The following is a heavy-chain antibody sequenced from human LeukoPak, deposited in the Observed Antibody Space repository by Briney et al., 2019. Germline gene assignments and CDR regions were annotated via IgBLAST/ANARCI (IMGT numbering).Heavy chain of an antibody. CDR2: INHSGST. J-gene: IGHJ4*02. V-gene: IGHV4-34*01. CDR1: GGSFSGYY. D-gene: IGHD3-3*01. Sequence: SETLSLTCAVYGGSFSGYYWSWICQPPGKGLEWIGEINHSGSTNYNPSLKSRVTISVDTSKNQFSLKLSSVTAADTAVYYCARGRQDYDFWSGYYTAEPYYFDYWGQGALVTVSS. CDR3: ARGRQDYDFWSGYYTAEPYYFDY.